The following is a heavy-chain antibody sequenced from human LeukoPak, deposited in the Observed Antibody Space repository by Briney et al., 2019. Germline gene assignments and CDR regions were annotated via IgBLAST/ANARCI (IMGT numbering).Heavy chain of an antibody. Sequence: GGSLRLSCAASGFTFSSYAMSWVRQAPGKGLEWVSAINGNGGTTYYADSVKGRFTISRDNSKNTLCLQMNSLRVEDTAVYYCATDPSLITGTSGFDYWGQGTLVTVSS. D-gene: IGHD1-14*01. J-gene: IGHJ4*02. V-gene: IGHV3-23*01. CDR1: GFTFSSYA. CDR3: ATDPSLITGTSGFDY. CDR2: INGNGGTT.